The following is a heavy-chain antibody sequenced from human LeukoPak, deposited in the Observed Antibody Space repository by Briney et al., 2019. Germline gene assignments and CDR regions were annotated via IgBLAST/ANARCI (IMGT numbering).Heavy chain of an antibody. CDR3: ARGRRGYSYGTPIYY. CDR2: INHSGST. D-gene: IGHD5-18*01. CDR1: GGSFSGYY. J-gene: IGHJ4*02. V-gene: IGHV4-34*01. Sequence: SETLSLTCAVYGGSFSGYYWSWIRQPPGKGLEWIGEINHSGSTNYNPSLKSRVTISVDTSKNQFSLKLSSVTAADTAVYYCARGRRGYSYGTPIYYWGQGTLVTVSS.